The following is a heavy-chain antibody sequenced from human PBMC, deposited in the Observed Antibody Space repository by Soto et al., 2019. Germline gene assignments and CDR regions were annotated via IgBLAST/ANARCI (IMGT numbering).Heavy chain of an antibody. V-gene: IGHV1-69*01. Sequence: QMQLVQSGPEVKKPGSSVKVSCKASGDSFGSYAVSWVRQAPGQGLELMGAIIPVFGTTNYTQQFQGRVTITADDSTTTAYMELRSLTSDDTAVYYCAREPFGRFDPWGQGTLVTVST. D-gene: IGHD3-10*01. CDR2: IIPVFGTT. CDR1: GDSFGSYA. CDR3: AREPFGRFDP. J-gene: IGHJ5*02.